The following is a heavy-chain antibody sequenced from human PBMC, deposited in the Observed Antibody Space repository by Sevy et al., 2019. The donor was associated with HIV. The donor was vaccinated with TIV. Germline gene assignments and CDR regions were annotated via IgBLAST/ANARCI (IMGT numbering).Heavy chain of an antibody. CDR1: GFTFSSYE. J-gene: IGHJ5*02. CDR2: ISSSGTTI. CDR3: ARVDANYDKGFDP. V-gene: IGHV3-48*03. D-gene: IGHD3-22*01. Sequence: GGSLRLSCEASGFTFSSYEMNWVRQAPGKGLEWVSYISSSGTTIKYADSVKGGFPISRDNAKNSLHMQMNSLSAEDTAVYYCARVDANYDKGFDPWGQGTLVTVSS.